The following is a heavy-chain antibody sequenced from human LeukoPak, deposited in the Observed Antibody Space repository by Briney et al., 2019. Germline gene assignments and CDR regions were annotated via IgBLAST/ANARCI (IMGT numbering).Heavy chain of an antibody. Sequence: GGSLRLSCAASGFTFSSYAMSWVRQAPGKGLEWVSAISGSGGSTYYADSVKGRFTISRDNSKNTLYLQMNSLRAEDTAVYYCAKSIHYSSSWGYFDYWGQGTLVTVSS. CDR1: GFTFSSYA. CDR2: ISGSGGST. CDR3: AKSIHYSSSWGYFDY. D-gene: IGHD6-13*01. V-gene: IGHV3-23*01. J-gene: IGHJ4*02.